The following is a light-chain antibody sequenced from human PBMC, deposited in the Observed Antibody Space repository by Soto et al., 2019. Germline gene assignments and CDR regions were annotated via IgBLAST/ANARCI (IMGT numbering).Light chain of an antibody. J-gene: IGLJ2*01. V-gene: IGLV7-46*01. Sequence: QTVVTQEHSLTVSPGGTVTLTCGSSTGAVTSGHYPYWFQQKPGQAPRTLIYDTSNKHSWTPARFSGSLLGGKAALTLSGAQPGDEAEYYCLLSYSGARLVVFGGGTKLTVL. CDR3: LLSYSGARLVV. CDR1: TGAVTSGHY. CDR2: DTS.